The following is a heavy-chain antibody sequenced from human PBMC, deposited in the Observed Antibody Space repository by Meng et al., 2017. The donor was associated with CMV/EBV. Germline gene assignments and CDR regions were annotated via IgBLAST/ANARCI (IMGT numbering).Heavy chain of an antibody. CDR3: ARGIYCSSTSCYSDYFDY. CDR1: GGSISSYY. V-gene: IGHV4-59*01. D-gene: IGHD2-2*01. J-gene: IGHJ4*02. Sequence: SETLSLTCTVSGGSISSYYWSWIRQPPGKGLEWIGYIYYSGSTNYNPSLKSRVTISVDTSKNQFSLKLSSVNAADTAVYYCARGIYCSSTSCYSDYFDYRGQGTLVTVSS. CDR2: IYYSGST.